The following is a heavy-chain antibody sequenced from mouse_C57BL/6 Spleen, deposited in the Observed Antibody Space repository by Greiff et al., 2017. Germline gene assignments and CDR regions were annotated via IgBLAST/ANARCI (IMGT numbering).Heavy chain of an antibody. Sequence: EVQLVESGGGLVKPGGSLKLSCAASGFTFSDYGMHWVRQAPEKGLEWVAYISSGSSTIYYADTVKGRFTISRDNAKNTLFLQMTSLRSEDTAMYYCARNPYRDYDAMDYWGQGTSVTVSS. CDR1: GFTFSDYG. CDR2: ISSGSSTI. CDR3: ARNPYRDYDAMDY. D-gene: IGHD2-10*01. V-gene: IGHV5-17*01. J-gene: IGHJ4*01.